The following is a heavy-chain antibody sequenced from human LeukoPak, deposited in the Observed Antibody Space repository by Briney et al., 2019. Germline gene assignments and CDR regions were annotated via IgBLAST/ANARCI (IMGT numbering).Heavy chain of an antibody. V-gene: IGHV3-30*18. CDR3: AKTVGSGSYYNGLDY. Sequence: GRSLRLSCAASGFTFSSYGMHWVRQAPGKGLEWVAVISYDGSNKYYADSVKGRFTISRDNSKNTLYLQMNSLRAEDTAVYYCAKTVGSGSYYNGLDYWGQGTLVTVSS. D-gene: IGHD3-10*01. CDR1: GFTFSSYG. J-gene: IGHJ4*02. CDR2: ISYDGSNK.